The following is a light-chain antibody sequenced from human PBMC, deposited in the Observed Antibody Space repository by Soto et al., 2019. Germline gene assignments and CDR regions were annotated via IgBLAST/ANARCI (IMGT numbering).Light chain of an antibody. J-gene: IGKJ1*01. V-gene: IGKV1-8*01. Sequence: AIRMTPSPSSFSASTGDRVTITCRSSPCISSYLAWYHQKPGKAPKLLIYAASTLQSGVPSRFSGSGSGTAFTLTISCLESEDFATYHCQQYYSYPLTFGQGTKVEIK. CDR2: AAS. CDR3: QQYYSYPLT. CDR1: PCISSY.